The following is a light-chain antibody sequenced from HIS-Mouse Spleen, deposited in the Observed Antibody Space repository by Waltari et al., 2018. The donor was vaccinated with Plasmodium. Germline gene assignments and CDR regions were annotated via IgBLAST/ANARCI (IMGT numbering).Light chain of an antibody. J-gene: IGLJ2*01. CDR3: QAWDSSTAVV. Sequence: SYELTQPPSVSVSPGQTASIHCSGDKSGDRYACWYQQKPGQSPVLVIYQDSKRPSGIPERFSGSNSGNTATLTISGTQAMDEADYYCQAWDSSTAVVFGGGTKLTVL. V-gene: IGLV3-1*01. CDR1: KSGDRY. CDR2: QDS.